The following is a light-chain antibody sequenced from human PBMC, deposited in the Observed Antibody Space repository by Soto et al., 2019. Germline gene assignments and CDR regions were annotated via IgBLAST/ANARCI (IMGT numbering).Light chain of an antibody. Sequence: QLVLTQPPSASASLGASVKLTCTLSSGHNTYSIAWHQQQPEKGPRFLMKLKSDGSHSRGDGIPDRFSGSSSGAERYLTISSLQSEDEADYYCQTWATGIQVFGGGTKVTVL. V-gene: IGLV4-69*01. J-gene: IGLJ2*01. CDR3: QTWATGIQV. CDR1: SGHNTYS. CDR2: LKSDGSH.